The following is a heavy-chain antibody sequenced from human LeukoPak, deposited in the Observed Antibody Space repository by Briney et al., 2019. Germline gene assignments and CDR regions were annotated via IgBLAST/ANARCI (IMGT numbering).Heavy chain of an antibody. CDR1: GFTFSSYW. CDR3: ARDQDSSSSQDAFDI. J-gene: IGHJ3*02. D-gene: IGHD6-6*01. Sequence: GGSLRLSCAASGFTFSSYWMNWVRQAPGKGLEWVANIKQEGNDKYYVDSVKGRFTISRDNAKNSLYPQMNSLRAEDTAVYYCARDQDSSSSQDAFDIWGQGTMVTVSS. CDR2: IKQEGNDK. V-gene: IGHV3-7*01.